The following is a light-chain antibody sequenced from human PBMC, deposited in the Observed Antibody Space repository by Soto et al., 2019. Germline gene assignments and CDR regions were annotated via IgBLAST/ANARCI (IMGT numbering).Light chain of an antibody. Sequence: DVVMTQSPLSLPVTLGQPASISCRSSQSLIHSDGDTYLNWFQQRPGQSPRRLIYKVSDRDSGVPDRFSGSGSGTDFPLKISRVEAEDVGVYYCMQGTRWPWTFGQGTEVEIK. CDR1: QSLIHSDGDTY. V-gene: IGKV2-30*02. CDR3: MQGTRWPWT. J-gene: IGKJ1*01. CDR2: KVS.